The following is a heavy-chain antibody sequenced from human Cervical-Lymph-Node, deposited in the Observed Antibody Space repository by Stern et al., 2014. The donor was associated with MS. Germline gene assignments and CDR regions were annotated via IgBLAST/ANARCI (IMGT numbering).Heavy chain of an antibody. CDR1: GFSLSNARMG. CDR2: IFLNDEK. Sequence: QVTLGESGPVLVKPTETLTLTCTVSGFSLSNARMGVSWIRQTPGKALEWLAPIFLNDEKSYSTSLKSRLIISKDTSKSQVVLIMTNMDPVDTATYYCARISYYSDSGTWVGWFDPWGHGTLVTVSS. CDR3: ARISYYSDSGTWVGWFDP. D-gene: IGHD3-10*01. J-gene: IGHJ5*02. V-gene: IGHV2-26*01.